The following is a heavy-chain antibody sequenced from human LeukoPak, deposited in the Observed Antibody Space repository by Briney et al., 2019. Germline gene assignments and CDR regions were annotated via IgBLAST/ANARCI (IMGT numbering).Heavy chain of an antibody. CDR2: IYYSGST. Sequence: LETLSLTCTVSGGSISSYYWSWIRQPPVKGLEWIGYIYYSGSTNYNPSLKSRVTISVDTSKNQFSLKLSSVTAADTAVYYCARCNCSGGSCYLDYRGQGTLVTVSS. V-gene: IGHV4-59*01. J-gene: IGHJ4*02. CDR1: GGSISSYY. CDR3: ARCNCSGGSCYLDY. D-gene: IGHD2-15*01.